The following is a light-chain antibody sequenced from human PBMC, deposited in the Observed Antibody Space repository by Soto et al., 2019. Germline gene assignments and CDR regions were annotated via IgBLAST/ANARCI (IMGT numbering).Light chain of an antibody. CDR1: QSISSY. J-gene: IGKJ1*01. V-gene: IGKV1-39*01. CDR3: QQSYSTLLT. Sequence: DIQMTQSPSSLSASVGDRVTIACRASQSISSYLNWYQHKPGKAPKLLICAASSLQSGVPSRFSGSGSGTDFILSISSLQPEDFATYYCQQSYSTLLTFGQGTKMEIK. CDR2: AAS.